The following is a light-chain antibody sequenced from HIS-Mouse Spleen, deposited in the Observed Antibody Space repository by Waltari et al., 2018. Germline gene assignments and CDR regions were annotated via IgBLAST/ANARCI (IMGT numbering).Light chain of an antibody. CDR1: QSISSW. J-gene: IGKJ1*01. V-gene: IGKV1-5*03. CDR2: KAS. Sequence: DLQMTKSPSTRSASVGDRVTIPCRASQSISSWLAWYQQKPGKAPKLLIYKASSLESGVPSRFSGSGSGTEFTLTISSLQPDDFATYYCQQYNSYSRTFGQGTKVEIK. CDR3: QQYNSYSRT.